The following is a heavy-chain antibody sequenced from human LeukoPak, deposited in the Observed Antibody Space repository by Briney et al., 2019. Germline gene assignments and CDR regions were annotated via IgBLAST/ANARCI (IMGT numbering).Heavy chain of an antibody. D-gene: IGHD3-22*01. Sequence: GSLRLSCVASGFTFSNYAMNWVRQTPGKGLEWVSVISGSGGSTYYADSVKGRFTISRDNSKNTLYLQMNSLRAEDTAVYYCAKSITMIVVVITTIDYWGQGTLVTVSS. CDR2: ISGSGGST. V-gene: IGHV3-23*01. J-gene: IGHJ4*02. CDR3: AKSITMIVVVITTIDY. CDR1: GFTFSNYA.